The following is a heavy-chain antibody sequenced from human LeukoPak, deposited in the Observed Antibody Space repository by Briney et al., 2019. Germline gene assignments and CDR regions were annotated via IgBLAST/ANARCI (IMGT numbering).Heavy chain of an antibody. J-gene: IGHJ3*02. D-gene: IGHD5-24*01. CDR1: GYTFTSYY. Sequence: ASRRVSSTASGYTFTSYYMHWVRQAPGQGLECMRIINPRGGSKSYAHKFQGRVTMTRDTSTSTVYMELSSLRSEDTAVYYCARAPPLAGWLQRTDAFDIWGQGTMVTVSS. CDR3: ARAPPLAGWLQRTDAFDI. CDR2: INPRGGSK. V-gene: IGHV1-46*01.